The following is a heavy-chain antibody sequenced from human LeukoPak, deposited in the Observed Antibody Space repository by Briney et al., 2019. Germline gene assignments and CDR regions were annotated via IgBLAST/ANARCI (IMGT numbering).Heavy chain of an antibody. V-gene: IGHV3-66*01. J-gene: IGHJ4*02. CDR1: GFTVSSNY. CDR2: IYSGGLT. CDR3: ARESNSGYYLSY. Sequence: GGSLRLSCAASGFTVSSNYMSWVRQAPGKGLEWVSVIYSGGLTYYADSVKGRFTISRDNPKNTLYLQMNSLRAEDTAVYYCARESNSGYYLSYWGQGTLDTVSS. D-gene: IGHD3-22*01.